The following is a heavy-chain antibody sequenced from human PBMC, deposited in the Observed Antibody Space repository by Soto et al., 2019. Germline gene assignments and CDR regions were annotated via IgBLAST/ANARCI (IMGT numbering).Heavy chain of an antibody. CDR1: GYTFTSYG. J-gene: IGHJ5*02. V-gene: IGHV1-18*01. Sequence: QVQLVQSGAEMKNPGASVKVSCKASGYTFTSYGISWVRQAPGQGLEWMGWISGFNDDTNHAQKRKGRVTMTKDTSTSTAYMELRSLKSDDTAVYYCARSGSYYPARNWFGPWGQGTLVTVSS. CDR3: ARSGSYYPARNWFGP. D-gene: IGHD3-10*01. CDR2: ISGFNDDT.